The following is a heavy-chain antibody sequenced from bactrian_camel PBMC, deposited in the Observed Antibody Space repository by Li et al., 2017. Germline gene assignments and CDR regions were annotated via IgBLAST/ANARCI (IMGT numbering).Heavy chain of an antibody. CDR1: GITFNNYC. V-gene: IGHV3S67*01. J-gene: IGHJ4*01. CDR2: IGNPGTT. D-gene: IGHD3*01. CDR3: AASVRGLCFGYPGLGRSDY. Sequence: QLVESGGGSVQPGGSLRLSCASSGITFNNYCVGWLRQAPGKEREVVATIGNPGTTTYADSAKGRFTISKDNAKDTLYLQMTGLKPEDTALYYCAASVRGLCFGYPGLGRSDYWGQGTQVTVS.